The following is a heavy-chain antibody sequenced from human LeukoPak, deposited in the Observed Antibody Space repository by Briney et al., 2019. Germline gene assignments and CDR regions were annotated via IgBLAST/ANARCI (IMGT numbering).Heavy chain of an antibody. CDR3: AELGITMIGGV. V-gene: IGHV3-30*04. Sequence: PGGSLRLSCGASGFTFYGYAMHWVRQAPGKGLEWVALISHDGLKQYYADSVKGRFTISRDNSKNTLFLQMNSLRAEDTAVYYCAELGITMIGGVWGKGTTVTISS. CDR1: GFTFYGYA. D-gene: IGHD3-10*02. J-gene: IGHJ6*04. CDR2: ISHDGLKQ.